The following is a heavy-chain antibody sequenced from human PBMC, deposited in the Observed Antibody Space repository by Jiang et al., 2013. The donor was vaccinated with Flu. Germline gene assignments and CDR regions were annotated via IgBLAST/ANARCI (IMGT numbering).Heavy chain of an antibody. CDR3: ARGDSRYDFWSDYLTVAFDI. Sequence: VKPTQTLTLTCTFSGFSFNSIGVGVGWVRQPPGQALEWLGIIYWNDIKRYTPSLKNRLTLTKGSSETQVVLTMTNMDPVDTATYYCARGDSRYDFWSDYLTVAFDIWGQGTLVSVSS. D-gene: IGHD3-3*01. J-gene: IGHJ3*02. CDR1: GFSFNSIGVG. CDR2: IYWNDIK. V-gene: IGHV2-5*01.